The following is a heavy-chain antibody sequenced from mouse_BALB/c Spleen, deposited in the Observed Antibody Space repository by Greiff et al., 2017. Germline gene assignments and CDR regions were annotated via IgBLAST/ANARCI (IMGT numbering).Heavy chain of an antibody. CDR1: GFTFSSFG. V-gene: IGHV5-17*02. CDR2: ISSGSSTI. Sequence: EVQGVESGGGLVQPGGSRKLSCAASGFTFSSFGMHWVRQAPEQGLEWVAYISSGSSTIYYADTVKGRFTISRDNPKNTLFLQMTSLRSEDTAMYYCAKDRFAYWGQGTLVTVSA. J-gene: IGHJ3*01. CDR3: AKDRFAY.